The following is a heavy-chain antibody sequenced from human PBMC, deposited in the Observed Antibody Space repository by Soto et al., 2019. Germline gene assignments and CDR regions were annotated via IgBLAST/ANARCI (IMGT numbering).Heavy chain of an antibody. V-gene: IGHV3-23*01. CDR1: GFTFSSSA. CDR2: ISGSGGNT. D-gene: IGHD3-22*01. Sequence: GGSLRLSCAASGFTFSSSAMTLVRQAPGKGLEWVSAISGSGGNTYYADSVKGRFTISRDNSKTTLYLQMNSLRAEDTAVYYCAKNFYDTTGYDYWGQGTLVTVSS. CDR3: AKNFYDTTGYDY. J-gene: IGHJ4*02.